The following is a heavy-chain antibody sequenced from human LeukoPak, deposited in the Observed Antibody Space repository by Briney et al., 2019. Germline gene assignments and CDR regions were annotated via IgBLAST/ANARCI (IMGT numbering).Heavy chain of an antibody. CDR2: ISHSGST. CDR3: ARRSLYCSSTSCSDY. J-gene: IGHJ4*02. D-gene: IGHD2-2*01. V-gene: IGHV4-34*01. Sequence: PSETLSLTCSVYGGSFSGYYWDWIRQPPGKGLEWIGEISHSGSTNYNPSLKSRVTISVDTSRNQFSLKLSSVTAADTAVYYCARRSLYCSSTSCSDYWGQGTLVTVSS. CDR1: GGSFSGYY.